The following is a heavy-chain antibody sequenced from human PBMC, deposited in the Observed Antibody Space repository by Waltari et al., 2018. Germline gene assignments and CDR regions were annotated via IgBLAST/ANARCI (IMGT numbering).Heavy chain of an antibody. J-gene: IGHJ4*02. V-gene: IGHV4-59*08. Sequence: QVQLQESGPGLVKPSETLSLTCTVSGGSISGYYWSWIRQPPGKGLEWIGYSDYNGRTNYKPSLNTRVTISLDTSKNQVSLKLSSVTAADTAVYYCARHATLDYFDNWGQGTLVTVSS. CDR2: SDYNGRT. CDR1: GGSISGYY. CDR3: ARHATLDYFDN.